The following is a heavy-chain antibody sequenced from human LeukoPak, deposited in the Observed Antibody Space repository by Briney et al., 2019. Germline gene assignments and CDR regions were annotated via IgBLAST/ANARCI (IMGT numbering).Heavy chain of an antibody. Sequence: GGSLRLSCAASGFTFSSYWMSWVRQAPGKGLEWVANIKQDGSEKYYVDSVKGRFTISRDNAKNSLYLQMNSLRAEDTAVYYCARDLSPCGYDYVWGSYRPGFDYWGQGTLVTVSS. CDR3: ARDLSPCGYDYVWGSYRPGFDY. J-gene: IGHJ4*02. V-gene: IGHV3-7*01. CDR2: IKQDGSEK. D-gene: IGHD3-16*02. CDR1: GFTFSSYW.